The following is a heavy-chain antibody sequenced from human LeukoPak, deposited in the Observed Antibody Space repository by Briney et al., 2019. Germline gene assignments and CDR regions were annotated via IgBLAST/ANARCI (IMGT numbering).Heavy chain of an antibody. Sequence: GGSLRLSCAASGFTVNGNFMSWIRQAPGKGLEWISYVSSSGGTIYYADSVKGRFTISRDNAKNSLYLQMNSLRAEDTAVYYCANYISTTGFGYWGQGTLVTVSS. CDR1: GFTVNGNF. CDR3: ANYISTTGFGY. CDR2: VSSSGGTI. J-gene: IGHJ4*02. D-gene: IGHD4-17*01. V-gene: IGHV3-11*01.